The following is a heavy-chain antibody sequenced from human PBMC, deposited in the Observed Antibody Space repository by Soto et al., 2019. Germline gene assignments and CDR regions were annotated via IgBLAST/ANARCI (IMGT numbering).Heavy chain of an antibody. Sequence: QVQLVESGGGVVQPGRSLRLSCAASGFTFSSYGMHWVRQAPGKGLEWVAVISYDGSNKYYADSVKGRFTISRDNSKNTLYLQMNSLRAEDTAVYYCAKGLLWFGEFSYYYYGMDVWGQGTTVTVSS. CDR3: AKGLLWFGEFSYYYYGMDV. D-gene: IGHD3-10*01. V-gene: IGHV3-30*18. J-gene: IGHJ6*02. CDR2: ISYDGSNK. CDR1: GFTFSSYG.